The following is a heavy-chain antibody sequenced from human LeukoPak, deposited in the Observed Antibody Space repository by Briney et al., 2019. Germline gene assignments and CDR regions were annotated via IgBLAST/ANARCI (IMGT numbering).Heavy chain of an antibody. J-gene: IGHJ5*02. V-gene: IGHV4-59*08. CDR1: GDPINAYY. CDR3: ARRRAEGGSNGHYNWFDP. D-gene: IGHD6-13*01. CDR2: IYFSGTT. Sequence: SETLSLTCTVSGDPINAYYWGWIRQPPGKGLEWIGYIYFSGTTKYNPSLESRVTISVDTSKNQFSLKLSSVTAADTAVYYCARRRAEGGSNGHYNWFDPWGQGILVTVSS.